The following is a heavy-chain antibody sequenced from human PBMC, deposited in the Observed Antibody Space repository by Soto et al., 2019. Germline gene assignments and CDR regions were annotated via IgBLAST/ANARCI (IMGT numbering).Heavy chain of an antibody. D-gene: IGHD4-17*01. CDR1: GFTFSSYG. Sequence: QVQLVESGGGVVQPGRSLRLSCAASGFTFSSYGMHWVRQAPGKGLEWVAVISYDGSNKYYADSVKGRFTISRDNSKNTLYLQMNSLRAEDTAVYYCAKDTYGDYGFDYWGQGTLVTVSS. CDR2: ISYDGSNK. J-gene: IGHJ4*02. V-gene: IGHV3-30*18. CDR3: AKDTYGDYGFDY.